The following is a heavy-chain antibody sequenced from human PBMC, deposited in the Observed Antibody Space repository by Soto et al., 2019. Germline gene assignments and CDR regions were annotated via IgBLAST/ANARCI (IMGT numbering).Heavy chain of an antibody. J-gene: IGHJ4*02. CDR1: GYSFTSLD. Sequence: QVQLVQSGAEVREPGASVKVSCKASGYSFTSLDINWVRQTAGQGLEWMGWMQPSTGRTGYAQKFQGRVTMTRDTSTSTAYMELRSLRSDDTAVYYCARTVVDWNDGHYFDYWGQGTLVTVSS. D-gene: IGHD1-1*01. CDR3: ARTVVDWNDGHYFDY. V-gene: IGHV1-8*01. CDR2: MQPSTGRT.